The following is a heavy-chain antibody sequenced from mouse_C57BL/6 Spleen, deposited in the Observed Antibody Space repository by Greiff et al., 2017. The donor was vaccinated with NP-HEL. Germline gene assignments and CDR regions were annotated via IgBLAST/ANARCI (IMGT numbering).Heavy chain of an antibody. J-gene: IGHJ1*03. D-gene: IGHD1-1*01. V-gene: IGHV1-82*01. CDR2: IYPGGGDT. CDR1: GYAFSSSW. CDR3: APITTVVDWYFDV. Sequence: LVESGPELVKPGASVKISCKASGYAFSSSWMNWVKQRPGKGLEWIGRIYPGGGDTNYNGKVKGKATLTADKSSSTAYMQLISLTSEDSAVYFCAPITTVVDWYFDVWGTGTTVTVSS.